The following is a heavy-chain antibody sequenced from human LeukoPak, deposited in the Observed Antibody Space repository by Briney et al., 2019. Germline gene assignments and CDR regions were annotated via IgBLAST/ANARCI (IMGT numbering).Heavy chain of an antibody. CDR3: AKDSASFSIVVVPAAPGGAFDI. V-gene: IGHV3-23*01. CDR2: ISGSGGST. CDR1: GFTFSSYA. Sequence: GGSLRLSCAASGFTFSSYAMSWVRQAPGKGLEWVSAISGSGGSTYYADSVKGRFTISRDNSKNTLYLQMNSLRAEDTAVYYCAKDSASFSIVVVPAAPGGAFDIWGQGTMVTVSS. D-gene: IGHD2-2*01. J-gene: IGHJ3*02.